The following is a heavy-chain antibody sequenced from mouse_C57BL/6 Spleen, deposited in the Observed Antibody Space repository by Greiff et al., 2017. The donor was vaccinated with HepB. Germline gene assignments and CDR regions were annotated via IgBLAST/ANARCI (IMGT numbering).Heavy chain of an antibody. CDR1: GFTFSSYA. V-gene: IGHV5-4*01. CDR3: ARDYTTVVAPYAMDY. Sequence: EVQRVESGGGLVKPGGSLKLSCAASGFTFSSYAMSWVRQTPEKRLEWVATISDGGSYTYYPDNVKGRFTISRDNAKNNLYLQMSHLKSEDTAMYYCARDYTTVVAPYAMDYWGQGTSVTVSS. CDR2: ISDGGSYT. J-gene: IGHJ4*01. D-gene: IGHD1-1*01.